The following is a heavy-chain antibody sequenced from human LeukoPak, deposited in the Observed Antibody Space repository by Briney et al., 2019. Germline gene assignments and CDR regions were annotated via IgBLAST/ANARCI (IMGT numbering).Heavy chain of an antibody. D-gene: IGHD5-12*01. CDR1: GFTFSSYS. Sequence: GGSLRLPCAAPGFTFSSYSMNWVRQAPGKGLEWVSSISSSSSYIYYADSVKGRFTISRDNAKNSLYLQMNSLRAEDTAVYYCARGQSGYSGYDYDYWGQGTLVTVSS. CDR2: ISSSSSYI. J-gene: IGHJ4*02. V-gene: IGHV3-21*01. CDR3: ARGQSGYSGYDYDY.